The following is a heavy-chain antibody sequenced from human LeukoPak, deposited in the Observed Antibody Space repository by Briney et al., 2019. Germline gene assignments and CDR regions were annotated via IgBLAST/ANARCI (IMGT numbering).Heavy chain of an antibody. D-gene: IGHD5-12*01. CDR3: ARGYSEWLR. J-gene: IGHJ4*02. Sequence: PGGSLTLSCAASGFTLSNYWMTWVRQGRGEGLERLANINLDGSETHFVDSVKGRFTISRDNAKNSLSLQMSGLRVEDTAVYYCARGYSEWLRWGQGTQVTVSS. V-gene: IGHV3-7*01. CDR1: GFTLSNYW. CDR2: INLDGSET.